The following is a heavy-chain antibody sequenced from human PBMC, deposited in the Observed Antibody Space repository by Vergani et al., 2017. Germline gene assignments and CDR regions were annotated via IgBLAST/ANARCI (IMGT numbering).Heavy chain of an antibody. Sequence: QLQLKESGPGLVKPSETLSLTCDVSGGSVTSTSYHWAWIRLPPGKGLEWIGSLYNPGKTYYNSSLESRLSLSVDTSTNQFFMRLNSVTAADTAVYYCARFLTGTTIYYYYGMDVWGQGTTVTVSS. CDR2: LYNPGKT. J-gene: IGHJ6*02. CDR1: GGSVTSTSYH. D-gene: IGHD1-20*01. CDR3: ARFLTGTTIYYYYGMDV. V-gene: IGHV4-39*01.